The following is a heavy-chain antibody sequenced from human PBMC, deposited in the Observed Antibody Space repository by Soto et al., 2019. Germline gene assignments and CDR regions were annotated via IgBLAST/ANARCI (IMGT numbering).Heavy chain of an antibody. CDR1: GDSVSSNSAA. V-gene: IGHV6-1*01. Sequence: SQTLSLPCAISGDSVSSNSAAWNWIRQSPSRGLEFLGRTYYRSKWFNDYAVSVKSRIIINPDTSKNQFSLQLNSVTPEDTAVYYCVRSESGDLDYWGQGTLVTVSS. D-gene: IGHD3-3*01. CDR2: TYYRSKWFN. CDR3: VRSESGDLDY. J-gene: IGHJ4*02.